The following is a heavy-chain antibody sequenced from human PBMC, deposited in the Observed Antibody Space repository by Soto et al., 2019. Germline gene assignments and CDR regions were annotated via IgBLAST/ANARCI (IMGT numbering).Heavy chain of an antibody. J-gene: IGHJ6*02. CDR1: GVTFSIYA. D-gene: IGHD3-9*01. CDR2: ISGSGGST. CDR3: AKDLTVGIGMDV. Sequence: PWGSLRLACAASGVTFSIYAMSWVRQAPGKGLEWVSAISGSGGSTYYADSVKGRFTISRDNSKNTLYLQMNSLRAEDTAVYYCAKDLTVGIGMDVWGQGTTVTVSS. V-gene: IGHV3-23*01.